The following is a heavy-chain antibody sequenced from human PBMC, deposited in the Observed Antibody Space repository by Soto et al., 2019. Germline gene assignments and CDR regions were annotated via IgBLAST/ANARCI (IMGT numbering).Heavy chain of an antibody. D-gene: IGHD3-3*01. V-gene: IGHV3-66*01. CDR2: ISSGGST. J-gene: IGHJ4*02. Sequence: EVQLVESGGGLVQPGGSLRLSCAASGFTVSSFYMTWVRQAPGKGLQWVAVISSGGSTYYADSVKGRFTISRDNSKNTLYLGLNGLRAEDTAVYYCARDTFGGAYDFLHGGQGTLVTVSS. CDR1: GFTVSSFY. CDR3: ARDTFGGAYDFLH.